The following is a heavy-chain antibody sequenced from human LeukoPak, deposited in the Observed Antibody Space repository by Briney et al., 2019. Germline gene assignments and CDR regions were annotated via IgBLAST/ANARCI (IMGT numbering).Heavy chain of an antibody. V-gene: IGHV4-34*01. J-gene: IGHJ1*01. D-gene: IGHD2-2*01. CDR1: GGSFSVYY. CDR3: ARDNRKPHNTRSYYAYFLH. Sequence: SETLSLTCAVYGGSFSVYYWSWIRQSPGKGLEWIGEINHSGSTNYNPSLKSRVTISVDTSKNQFSLRLSSVTAAHTAVSYWARDNRKPHNTRSYYAYFLHWGQGTLVTVSS. CDR2: INHSGST.